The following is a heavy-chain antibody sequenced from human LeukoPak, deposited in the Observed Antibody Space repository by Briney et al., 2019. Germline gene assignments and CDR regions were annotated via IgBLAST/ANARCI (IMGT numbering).Heavy chain of an antibody. CDR1: GGSISSGDYY. J-gene: IGHJ4*02. V-gene: IGHV4-30-4*01. Sequence: SETLSLTCTVSGGSISSGDYYWSWIRQPPGKGLGWIGDIYYSGSTYYNPSLKSRVTISVDTSKNQFSLKLSSVTAADTAVYYCARSPHPYYYDSVWGQGTLVTVSS. CDR3: ARSPHPYYYDSV. CDR2: IYYSGST. D-gene: IGHD3-22*01.